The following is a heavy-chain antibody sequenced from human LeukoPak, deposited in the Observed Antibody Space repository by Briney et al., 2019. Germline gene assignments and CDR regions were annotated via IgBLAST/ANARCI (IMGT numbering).Heavy chain of an antibody. J-gene: IGHJ6*03. D-gene: IGHD6-6*01. CDR2: IYHSGST. CDR3: ARVFPLIAARTSQRYMDV. Sequence: SGTLSLTCAVSGGSISSSNWWSWVRQPPGKGLEWIGEIYHSGSTNYNPSLKSRVTISVDKSKNQFSLKLSSVTAADTAVYYCARVFPLIAARTSQRYMDVWGKGTTVTVSS. V-gene: IGHV4-4*02. CDR1: GGSISSSNW.